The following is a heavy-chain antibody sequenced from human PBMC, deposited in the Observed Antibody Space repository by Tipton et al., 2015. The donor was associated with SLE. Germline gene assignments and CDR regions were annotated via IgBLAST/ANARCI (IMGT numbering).Heavy chain of an antibody. CDR2: INHSGST. CDR1: GGSFSSSSYY. J-gene: IGHJ4*02. V-gene: IGHV4-39*07. D-gene: IGHD3-10*01. Sequence: TLSLTCTVSGGSFSSSSYYWSWIRQPPGKGLEWIGEINHSGSTNYNPPLKSRVTISVDTSKNQFSLKLSSVTPADTAVYYCTSWGDGSGSYYTDYWGQGTLVTVSS. CDR3: TSWGDGSGSYYTDY.